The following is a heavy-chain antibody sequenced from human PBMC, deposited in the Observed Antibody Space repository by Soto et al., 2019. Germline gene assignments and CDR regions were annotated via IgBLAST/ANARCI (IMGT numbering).Heavy chain of an antibody. D-gene: IGHD2-15*01. CDR3: ARPEGYCSGGSCYSPLY. CDR2: IYPGDSDT. V-gene: IGHV5-51*01. J-gene: IGHJ4*02. CDR1: GYSFTSYW. Sequence: PGESLKISCKGSGYSFTSYWIGWVRQMPGKGLEWMGIIYPGDSDTRYSPSFQGQVTISADKSISTAYLQWSSLKASDTAMYYCARPEGYCSGGSCYSPLYWSQGTLVTVSS.